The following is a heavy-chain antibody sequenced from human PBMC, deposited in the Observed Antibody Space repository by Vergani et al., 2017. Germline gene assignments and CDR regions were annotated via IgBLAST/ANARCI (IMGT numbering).Heavy chain of an antibody. V-gene: IGHV4-61*02. CDR2: IYTSGST. Sequence: QVQLQESGPGLVKPSQTLSLTCTVSGGSISSGSYYWSWIRQPAGKGLEWIGRIYTSGSTNYNPSLKSRVTISVDTSKNQFSLKLSSVTAADTAVYYCARTYCSGGSCYSVWFDPWGQGTLVTVSS. D-gene: IGHD2-15*01. J-gene: IGHJ5*02. CDR3: ARTYCSGGSCYSVWFDP. CDR1: GGSISSGSYY.